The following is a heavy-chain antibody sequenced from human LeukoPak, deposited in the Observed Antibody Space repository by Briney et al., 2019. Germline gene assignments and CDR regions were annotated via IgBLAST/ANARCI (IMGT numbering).Heavy chain of an antibody. J-gene: IGHJ3*02. V-gene: IGHV1-8*01. Sequence: ASVKVSCKASGYTFTSYDINWVRQATGQGLEWMGWMNPNSGNTGYAQKFQARVTMTRKTSISTAYMELSSLRSEDTAVYYCARNYDFWSGYSTDAFDIWGQGTMVTVSS. CDR1: GYTFTSYD. CDR3: ARNYDFWSGYSTDAFDI. D-gene: IGHD3-3*01. CDR2: MNPNSGNT.